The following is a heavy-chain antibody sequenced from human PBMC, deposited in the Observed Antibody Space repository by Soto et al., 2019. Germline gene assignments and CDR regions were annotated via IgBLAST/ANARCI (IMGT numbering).Heavy chain of an antibody. V-gene: IGHV4-34*01. D-gene: IGHD3-16*01. CDR3: ARGGTSYVFQYYYYYMDV. J-gene: IGHJ6*03. CDR1: GGSFSGYY. CDR2: INHSGST. Sequence: SETLSLTCAVYGGSFSGYYWSWIRQPPGKGLEWIGEINHSGSTNYNPSLKSRVTISVDTSKNQFSLKLSSVTAADTAVYYCARGGTSYVFQYYYYYMDVWGKGTTVTVSS.